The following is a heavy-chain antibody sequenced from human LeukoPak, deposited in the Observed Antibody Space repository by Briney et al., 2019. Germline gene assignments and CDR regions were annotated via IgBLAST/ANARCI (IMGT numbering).Heavy chain of an antibody. D-gene: IGHD2-21*02. CDR1: GGSISSGGYY. Sequence: PSQTLSLTCTVSGGSISSGGYYWSWIRQPPGKGLEWIGYIYHSGSTYYNPSLKSRVTISVDRSKNQFSLKLSSVTAADTAVYYCARHEPRDVSLDYWGQGTLVTVSS. V-gene: IGHV4-30-2*01. CDR2: IYHSGST. J-gene: IGHJ4*02. CDR3: ARHEPRDVSLDY.